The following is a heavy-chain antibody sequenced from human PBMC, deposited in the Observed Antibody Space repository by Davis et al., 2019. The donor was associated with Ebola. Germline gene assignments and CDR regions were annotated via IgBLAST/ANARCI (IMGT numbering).Heavy chain of an antibody. CDR3: ARPARKVRGDSGVDV. V-gene: IGHV5-51*01. Sequence: GGSLRLSCEGSGYSFANYWIGWVRQMPGKGLEWMGIIYPGDSDTRYSPSFQGQVTISADKSISTSYLQWSSLKASDTAMYYCARPARKVRGDSGVDVWGQGTTVTVSS. D-gene: IGHD3-10*01. J-gene: IGHJ6*02. CDR1: GYSFANYW. CDR2: IYPGDSDT.